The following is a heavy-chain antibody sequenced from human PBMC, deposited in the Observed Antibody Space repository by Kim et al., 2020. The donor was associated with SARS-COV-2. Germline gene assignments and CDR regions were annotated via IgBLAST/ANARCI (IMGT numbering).Heavy chain of an antibody. CDR2: ISYDGSNK. Sequence: GGSLRLSCAASGFTFSSYGMHWVRQAPGKGLEWVAVISYDGSNKYYADSMKGRFTISRDNSKNTLYLQMNSLRAEDTAVYYCAKTVESTYYDFWSGYFGGPPGDYWGQGTLVTVSS. CDR1: GFTFSSYG. J-gene: IGHJ4*02. D-gene: IGHD3-3*01. CDR3: AKTVESTYYDFWSGYFGGPPGDY. V-gene: IGHV3-30*18.